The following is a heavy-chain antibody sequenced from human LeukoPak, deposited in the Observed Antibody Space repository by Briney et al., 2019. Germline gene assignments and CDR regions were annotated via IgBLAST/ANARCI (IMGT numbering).Heavy chain of an antibody. D-gene: IGHD3-3*01. CDR1: GGSFSGYY. J-gene: IGHJ4*02. Sequence: SETLSLTCAVYGGSFSGYYWSWIRQPPGKGLEWIGEINYSGSTNYNPSLKSRVTISVDTSKNQFSPKLSSVTAADTAVYYCARGRPTIFGVVIIFQPDYFDYWGQGTLVTVSS. CDR3: ARGRPTIFGVVIIFQPDYFDY. CDR2: INYSGST. V-gene: IGHV4-34*01.